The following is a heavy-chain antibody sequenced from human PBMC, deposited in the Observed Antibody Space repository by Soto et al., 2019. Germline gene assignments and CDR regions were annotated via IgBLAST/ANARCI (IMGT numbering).Heavy chain of an antibody. Sequence: ASVKVSCKASVYTFTSNAMHWVRQAPGQRLEWMGWINAGNGNTKYSQKFQGRVTITRDTSASTAYMELSSLRSEDTAVYYCARDRVTWSGYYAPWAEEDYGMDVWGQGTTVTVSS. CDR3: ARDRVTWSGYYAPWAEEDYGMDV. J-gene: IGHJ6*02. V-gene: IGHV1-3*01. CDR2: INAGNGNT. D-gene: IGHD3-3*01. CDR1: VYTFTSNA.